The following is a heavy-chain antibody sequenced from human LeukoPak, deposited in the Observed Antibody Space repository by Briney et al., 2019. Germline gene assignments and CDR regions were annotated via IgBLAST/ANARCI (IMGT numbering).Heavy chain of an antibody. CDR2: IDTDGSST. CDR1: GFAFTNYP. D-gene: IGHD3-10*01. J-gene: IGHJ4*02. CDR3: ARVGGSSDFDY. Sequence: GGSLRLSCAASGFAFTNYPMNWVRQAPGKGLVWVSLIDTDGSSTPYADSVKGRFTISRDNAKNTLYLQMNSLRAEDTAVYYCARVGGSSDFDYWGQGTLVTVSS. V-gene: IGHV3-74*01.